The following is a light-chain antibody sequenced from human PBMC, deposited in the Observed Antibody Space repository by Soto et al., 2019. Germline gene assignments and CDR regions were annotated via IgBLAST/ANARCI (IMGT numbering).Light chain of an antibody. V-gene: IGLV2-14*01. J-gene: IGLJ1*01. Sequence: QSALTQPASVSGSPGQSITISCTGTSSDVGGYDYVSWYQQLPGKAPKLLIYDVNNRPSGVSHRFSGSKSGNTASLTISGLQAEDEADYYYSSYTGSSTFVFGTGTKVTVL. CDR1: SSDVGGYDY. CDR2: DVN. CDR3: SSYTGSSTFV.